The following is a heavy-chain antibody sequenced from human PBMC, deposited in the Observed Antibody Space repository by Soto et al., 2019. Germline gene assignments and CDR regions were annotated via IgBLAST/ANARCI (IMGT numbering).Heavy chain of an antibody. Sequence: PSETLSLTWSVSGGSISSGEYYWSWIRQPPGKGREWIGYIYYTATTYYNPSLQSRLSLSVHTSKTPFSLRLSSVTARDTTMYYCARDRAAGCYAVYFDYWGQGILVPVSS. CDR3: ARDRAAGCYAVYFDY. J-gene: IGHJ4*02. CDR2: IYYTATT. V-gene: IGHV4-30-4*01. D-gene: IGHD3-16*01. CDR1: GGSISSGEYY.